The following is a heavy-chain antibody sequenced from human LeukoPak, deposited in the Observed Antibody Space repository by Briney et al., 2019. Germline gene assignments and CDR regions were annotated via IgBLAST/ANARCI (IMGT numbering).Heavy chain of an antibody. CDR1: GFTVSSNY. J-gene: IGHJ4*02. V-gene: IGHV3-66*01. D-gene: IGHD3-22*01. CDR3: AKDQYYEQYYFDY. Sequence: GGSLRLSCAASGFTVSSNYMSWVRQAPGKGLEWVSVIYSGGSTYYADSVKGRFTISRDNSKNTLYLQMNSLRAEDTAVYYCAKDQYYEQYYFDYWGQGTLVTVSS. CDR2: IYSGGST.